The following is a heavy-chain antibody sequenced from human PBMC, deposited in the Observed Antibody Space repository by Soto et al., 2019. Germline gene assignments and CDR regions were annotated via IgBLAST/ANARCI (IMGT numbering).Heavy chain of an antibody. CDR3: ARNTYSSSWYYLAPYGMDV. CDR2: IIPIFGTA. V-gene: IGHV1-69*06. Sequence: SVKVSCKASGGTFSSYAISWVRQAPGQGLEWMGGIIPIFGTANYAQKFQGRVTITADKSTRTAYMELSSLRSEDTDVYYCARNTYSSSWYYLAPYGMDVWGQGTTVTVSS. CDR1: GGTFSSYA. J-gene: IGHJ6*02. D-gene: IGHD6-13*01.